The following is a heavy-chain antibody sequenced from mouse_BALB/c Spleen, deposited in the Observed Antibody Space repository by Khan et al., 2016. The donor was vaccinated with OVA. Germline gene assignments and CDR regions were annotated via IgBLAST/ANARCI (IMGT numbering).Heavy chain of an antibody. Sequence: EVQLQESGPSLVKPSQTLSLSCYVTGDSITSGYWNWIRRFPGHKLEYMGYISYSDSTFYNPYLKSRNSITPDTLKTQYYLQLNTVTTEDSAAYYCARWNYRYDGFFDYWGQGTTLTVSA. J-gene: IGHJ2*01. V-gene: IGHV3-8*02. CDR3: ARWNYRYDGFFDY. CDR1: GDSITSGY. D-gene: IGHD2-14*01. CDR2: ISYSDST.